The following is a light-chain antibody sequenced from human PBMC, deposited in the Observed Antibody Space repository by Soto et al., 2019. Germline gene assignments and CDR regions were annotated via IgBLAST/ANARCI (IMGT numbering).Light chain of an antibody. Sequence: VISQEAAALSVSPRARVTLSCMSNQDVTNNLAWYQQQPGQAPRLLMYVASTRAPGIPARFSGSGSGTDFTLTISRLQAEDVAVYYCQQYNNWPLTFGQGTRLEIK. CDR2: VAS. J-gene: IGKJ5*01. CDR1: QDVTNN. V-gene: IGKV3-15*01. CDR3: QQYNNWPLT.